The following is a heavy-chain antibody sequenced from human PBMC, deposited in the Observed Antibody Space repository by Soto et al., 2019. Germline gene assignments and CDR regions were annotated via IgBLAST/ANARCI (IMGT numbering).Heavy chain of an antibody. CDR2: TYYRSKWYS. CDR1: GDSVSSKSAA. CDR3: ASTRDYLFDY. D-gene: IGHD3-10*01. V-gene: IGHV6-1*01. J-gene: IGHJ4*02. Sequence: PSQTLSLTCALSGDSVSSKSAAWHWIRQYPSRGLECLGRTYYRSKWYSNYAGSVKSRITINPDTSKNQFSLQLRSVTPYDTAMYYCASTRDYLFDYWGQGTQVTVSS.